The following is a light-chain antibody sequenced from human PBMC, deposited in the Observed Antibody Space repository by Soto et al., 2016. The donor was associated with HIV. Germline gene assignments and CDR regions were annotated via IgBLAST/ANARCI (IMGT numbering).Light chain of an antibody. CDR2: DDS. CDR1: NIGIKS. V-gene: IGLV3-21*01. Sequence: SYELTQPPSVSVAPGKTARITCGGNNIGIKSVHWYQRKPGQAPVLVVYDDSDRPSGIPERFSGSNSGNTATLIINSVEVGDDADYFCQVWDSDSEYVFGSGTMLTVL. J-gene: IGLJ1*01. CDR3: QVWDSDSEYV.